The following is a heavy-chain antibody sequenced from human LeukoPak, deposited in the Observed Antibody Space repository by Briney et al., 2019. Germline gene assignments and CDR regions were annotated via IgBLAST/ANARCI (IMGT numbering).Heavy chain of an antibody. V-gene: IGHV3-33*06. CDR1: GFTFSSYG. CDR2: IWYDGSNK. D-gene: IGHD4-17*01. Sequence: GGSLRLSCAASGFTFSSYGMHWVRQAPGKGLEWVAVIWYDGSNKYYADSVKGRFTISRDNSKNTLYLQMNSLRAEDKAVYYCAKFLGGYGELDYWGQGTLVTVSS. J-gene: IGHJ4*02. CDR3: AKFLGGYGELDY.